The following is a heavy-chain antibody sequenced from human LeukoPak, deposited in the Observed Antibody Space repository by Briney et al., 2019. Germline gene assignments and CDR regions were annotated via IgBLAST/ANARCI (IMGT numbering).Heavy chain of an antibody. CDR1: GFTFSSHW. J-gene: IGHJ4*02. Sequence: PGGSLRLSCAASGFTFSSHWMTWVRQAPGKGLEWVANINQDGSERYYVDSVKGRFTISRDNAKNSLYLQMNSLRAEDTAVYYCARDGASITMIVVVISYFDYWGQGTLVTVSS. V-gene: IGHV3-7*01. CDR3: ARDGASITMIVVVISYFDY. D-gene: IGHD3-22*01. CDR2: INQDGSER.